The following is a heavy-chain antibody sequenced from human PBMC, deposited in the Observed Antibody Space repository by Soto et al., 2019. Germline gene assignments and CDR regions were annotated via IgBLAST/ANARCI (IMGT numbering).Heavy chain of an antibody. CDR3: ARGSIVVVPAVYVAIGCP. CDR1: GYTFTGYY. Sequence: QVQLVQSGAEVKKPGASVKVSCKASGYTFTGYYMHWVRQAPGQGLEWMGWINPNSGGTNYAQKFQGRVTMTRDTLISTGYMELSRLRSDDTAVYYCARGSIVVVPAVYVAIGCPWGQGTLVTVSS. CDR2: INPNSGGT. J-gene: IGHJ5*02. D-gene: IGHD2-2*01. V-gene: IGHV1-2*02.